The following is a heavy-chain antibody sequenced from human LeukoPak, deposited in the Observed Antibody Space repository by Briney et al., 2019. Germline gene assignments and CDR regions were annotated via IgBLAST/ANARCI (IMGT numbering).Heavy chain of an antibody. CDR2: IYTSGST. V-gene: IGHV4-4*07. CDR3: AREKSDCLFDY. J-gene: IGHJ4*02. CDR1: GGSISSYY. Sequence: SETLSLTCTVSGGSISSYYWSWIRQPAGNGLEWIGRIYTSGSTNYNPSLKSRVTMSVDTSKNQFSLKLNSVTAADTAVYYCAREKSDCLFDYWGQGTLVTVSS. D-gene: IGHD2-21*02.